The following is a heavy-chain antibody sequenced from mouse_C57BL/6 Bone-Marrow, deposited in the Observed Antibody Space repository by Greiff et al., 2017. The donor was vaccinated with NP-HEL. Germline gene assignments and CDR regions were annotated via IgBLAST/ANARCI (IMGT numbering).Heavy chain of an antibody. CDR2: IRSKSNNYAT. CDR1: GFSFNTYA. D-gene: IGHD2-1*01. Sequence: EVHLVESGGGLVQPKGSLKLSCAASGFSFNTYAMNWVRQAPGKGLEWVARIRSKSNNYATYYADSVKDRFTISRDDSESMLYLQMNNLKTEDTAMYYCVRPYGNYGWFAYWGQGTLVTVSA. CDR3: VRPYGNYGWFAY. V-gene: IGHV10-1*01. J-gene: IGHJ3*01.